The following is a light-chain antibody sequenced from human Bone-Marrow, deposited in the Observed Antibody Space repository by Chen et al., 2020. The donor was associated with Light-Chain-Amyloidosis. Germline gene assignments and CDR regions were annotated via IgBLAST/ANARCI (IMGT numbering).Light chain of an antibody. Sequence: QSALTQPASVSGSPGQSITISCTASNIAVGNYNLVSWYKHHPGKAPKLIIYGDFKRPSGVSKRFSGSKCGNTASLTISGLQNVDEAHYHCCAYTGSSTWVFGGGTKLTVL. CDR3: CAYTGSSTWV. CDR2: GDF. V-gene: IGLV2-23*01. J-gene: IGLJ3*02. CDR1: NIAVGNYNL.